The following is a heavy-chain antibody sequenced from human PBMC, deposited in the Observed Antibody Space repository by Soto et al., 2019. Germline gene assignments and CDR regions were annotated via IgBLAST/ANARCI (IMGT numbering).Heavy chain of an antibody. D-gene: IGHD3-10*01. Sequence: GAPVKASCKASGYTFTSYYMHWVRQAPGQGLEWMGIINPSGGSTSYAQKFQGRVTMTRDTSTSTVYMELSSLRSEDTAVYYCARGALWFGEFANWFDPCGQGTLVTVSS. V-gene: IGHV1-46*03. CDR3: ARGALWFGEFANWFDP. CDR1: GYTFTSYY. J-gene: IGHJ5*02. CDR2: INPSGGST.